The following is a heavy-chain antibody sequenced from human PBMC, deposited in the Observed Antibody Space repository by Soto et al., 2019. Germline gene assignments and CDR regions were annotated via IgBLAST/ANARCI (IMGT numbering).Heavy chain of an antibody. J-gene: IGHJ4*02. Sequence: EVLLVESGGGLIQPGGSLRLSRAAAGFNVSDNYMGWVRQAPGKGLEWVSSFFTGGSTDYADSVKGRFTISRDDSKNTVYLQTNSLRAEDTAVYFCVRERRGLGIGFDHWGQGTLVTVSS. D-gene: IGHD6-19*01. CDR3: VRERRGLGIGFDH. CDR2: FFTGGST. V-gene: IGHV3-53*01. CDR1: GFNVSDNY.